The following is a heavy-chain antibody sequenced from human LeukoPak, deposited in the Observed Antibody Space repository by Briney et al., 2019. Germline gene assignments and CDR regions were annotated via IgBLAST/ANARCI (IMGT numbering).Heavy chain of an antibody. D-gene: IGHD3-22*01. CDR3: ITGRGRDSSGNYPL. V-gene: IGHV3-15*01. CDR2: IKSKSDGGAI. J-gene: IGHJ4*02. CDR1: GLTFSNAW. Sequence: GGSLRLSCAASGLTFSNAWMTWVRQAPGKGLEWVGRIKSKSDGGAIDYAAPVRGRFTISRDDSKNTLYLQMNSLGSEDTAVYYCITGRGRDSSGNYPLWGQGTQVTVSS.